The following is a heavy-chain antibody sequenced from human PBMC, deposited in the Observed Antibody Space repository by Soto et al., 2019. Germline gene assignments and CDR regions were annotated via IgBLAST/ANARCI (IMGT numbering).Heavy chain of an antibody. J-gene: IGHJ5*02. CDR3: ATVFDL. CDR1: GFNLRSHR. Sequence: EVQLVESGGGLVQPGGSLRVSCAASGFNLRSHRIHWVRQVPGKGLEWVSRIDTDGGGTSYADSVKGRFTISTDNAKNTVNLQMNGLSGEDTAVYYCATVFDLWGQGTLVTVSS. CDR2: IDTDGGGT. V-gene: IGHV3-74*01.